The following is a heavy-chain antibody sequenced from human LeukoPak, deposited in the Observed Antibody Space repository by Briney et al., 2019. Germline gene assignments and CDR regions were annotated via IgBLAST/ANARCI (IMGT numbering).Heavy chain of an antibody. CDR2: ISGSGAGI. D-gene: IGHD3-10*01. CDR3: ARGRGVRGAKNYYYMDV. Sequence: GGSLRLSCAASGFTFSTYAMSWVRQAPGKGLEWVSSISGSGAGIYYTDSVKGRFTISRDNSKNTLYLQMNSLRAEDTALYYCARGRGVRGAKNYYYMDVWGKGTTVTISS. J-gene: IGHJ6*03. CDR1: GFTFSTYA. V-gene: IGHV3-23*01.